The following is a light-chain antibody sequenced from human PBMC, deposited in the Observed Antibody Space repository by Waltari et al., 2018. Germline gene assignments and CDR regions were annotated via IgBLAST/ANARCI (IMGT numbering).Light chain of an antibody. J-gene: IGLJ3*02. CDR2: KAN. CDR1: SGSPSTTSY. Sequence: QTVVNQEPSSSVSPGGTATLTCALSSGSPSTTSYATWYQQTPGQAPRTLVYKANARSSGVPDRFSGSILGNTAALTITGAQADDESDYYCALYMGSGIWVFGGGTRLTVL. CDR3: ALYMGSGIWV. V-gene: IGLV8-61*01.